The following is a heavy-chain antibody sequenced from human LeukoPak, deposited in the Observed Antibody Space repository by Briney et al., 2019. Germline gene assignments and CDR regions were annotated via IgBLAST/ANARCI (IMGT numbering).Heavy chain of an antibody. Sequence: GGSLRLSCAASGFTFSSYAMSWVRQAPGKGLEWVSAISGSGGSTYYADSVKGRFTISRDNSKNTLYLQMNSLRAEDTAVYYCAKAIIPSYYYGSSGYYYGLDYWGQGTLVTVSS. CDR1: GFTFSSYA. V-gene: IGHV3-23*01. CDR2: ISGSGGST. CDR3: AKAIIPSYYYGSSGYYYGLDY. D-gene: IGHD3-22*01. J-gene: IGHJ4*02.